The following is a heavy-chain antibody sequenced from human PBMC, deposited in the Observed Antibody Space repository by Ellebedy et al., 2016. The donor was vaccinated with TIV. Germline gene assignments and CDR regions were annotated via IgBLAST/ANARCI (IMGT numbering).Heavy chain of an antibody. D-gene: IGHD5-24*01. CDR2: AGNKASSHTT. Sequence: GESLKISXAASGFTFSDHHMDWVRQAPGKGLEWVGRAGNKASSHTTEYAASVKGRFSVSRDDSKNSLYLQMSSLKTEDTAVYYCARDGFQHNLDVWGQGTTVTVSS. J-gene: IGHJ6*02. CDR1: GFTFSDHH. V-gene: IGHV3-72*01. CDR3: ARDGFQHNLDV.